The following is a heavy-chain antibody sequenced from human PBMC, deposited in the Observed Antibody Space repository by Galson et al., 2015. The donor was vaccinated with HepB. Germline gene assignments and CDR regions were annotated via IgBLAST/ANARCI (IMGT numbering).Heavy chain of an antibody. CDR3: ARSPEGDYHDSSGYFPQDY. V-gene: IGHV1-69*06. J-gene: IGHJ4*02. D-gene: IGHD3-22*01. Sequence: SVKVSCKASGYSFSGYAISWMRQVPGQGLEWMGGITPILGTAKYAQKLQARVAISADISTRTVYMELNKLRSDDTAAYYCARSPEGDYHDSSGYFPQDYWGQGTLVTVSS. CDR2: ITPILGTA. CDR1: GYSFSGYA.